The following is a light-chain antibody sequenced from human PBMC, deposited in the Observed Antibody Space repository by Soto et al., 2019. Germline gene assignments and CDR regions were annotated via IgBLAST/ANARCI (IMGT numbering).Light chain of an antibody. V-gene: IGKV1-5*03. Sequence: DIQMTQSPSTLSASVGDRVTITCRASQSISPWLAWYQQKPGKAPKLLIYMASTLESGVPSRFSGSGSGTEFTLTISSLQPDDFATYYCQQYSTFSRTFGQGTKVEI. CDR2: MAS. CDR3: QQYSTFSRT. J-gene: IGKJ1*01. CDR1: QSISPW.